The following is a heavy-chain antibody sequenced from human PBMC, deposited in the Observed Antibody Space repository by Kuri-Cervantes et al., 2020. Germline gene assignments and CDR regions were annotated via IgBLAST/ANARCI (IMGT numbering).Heavy chain of an antibody. CDR2: IGWDTGST. CDR1: GFTFDDYA. J-gene: IGHJ2*01. D-gene: IGHD6-19*01. CDR3: AKDMVAVAAKPHWYFDL. Sequence: SLRLSCAASGFTFDDYAMHWVRQAPGKGLEWVSGIGWDTGSTGYADSVKGRFTISRDNAKNSLYLQMNSLRAEDTALYYCAKDMVAVAAKPHWYFDLWGRGTLVTVSS. V-gene: IGHV3-9*01.